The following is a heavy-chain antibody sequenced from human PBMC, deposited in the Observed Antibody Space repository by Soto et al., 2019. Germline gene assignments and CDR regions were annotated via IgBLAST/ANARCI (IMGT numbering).Heavy chain of an antibody. CDR1: GFTFSSYA. CDR2: IWYDGSKK. CDR3: ARVQYSSSWYIGY. V-gene: IGHV3-33*07. J-gene: IGHJ4*02. D-gene: IGHD6-13*01. Sequence: LRLSCAASGFTFSSYAMYWVRQAPGKGLEWVAVIWYDGSKKYYADSVKGRFTISRDNSKNTLYLQMNSLRAEDTAVYHCARVQYSSSWYIGYWGQGTLVTVSS.